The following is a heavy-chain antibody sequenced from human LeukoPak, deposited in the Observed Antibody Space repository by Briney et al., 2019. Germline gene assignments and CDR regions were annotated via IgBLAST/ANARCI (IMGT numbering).Heavy chain of an antibody. CDR3: ARGYSSSWYYFDY. D-gene: IGHD6-13*01. Sequence: ASVKVSCKASGYTFTVYYMHWVRQAPGQGLEWMGRIYPNSGGTNYAQKFQGRVTMTRDTSISTAYMELSRLRSDDTAVYYCARGYSSSWYYFDYWGQGTLVTVSS. CDR1: GYTFTVYY. CDR2: IYPNSGGT. J-gene: IGHJ4*02. V-gene: IGHV1-2*06.